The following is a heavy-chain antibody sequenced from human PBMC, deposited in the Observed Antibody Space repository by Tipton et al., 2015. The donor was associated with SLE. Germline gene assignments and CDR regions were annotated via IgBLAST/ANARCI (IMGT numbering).Heavy chain of an antibody. J-gene: IGHJ4*02. CDR2: INHSGSTNHSGST. D-gene: IGHD2/OR15-2a*01. Sequence: TLSLTCAVYGGSFSGYYWSWIRQPPGKGLEWIGEINHSGSTNHSGSTKYNPSLKSRVTISVDTSKNQFSLKLSSVTAADTAVYYCARLSAYWGRGTLVTVSS. V-gene: IGHV4-34*01. CDR1: GGSFSGYY. CDR3: ARLSAY.